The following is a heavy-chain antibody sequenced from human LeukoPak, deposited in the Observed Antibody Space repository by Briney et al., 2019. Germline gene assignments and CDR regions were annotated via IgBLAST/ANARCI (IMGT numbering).Heavy chain of an antibody. CDR2: IYTSGST. J-gene: IGHJ4*02. Sequence: PSETLSLTCTVSGGSISSYYWSWIRQPAGKGLEWIGRIYTSGSTNYNPSLKSRVTMSVDTSKNQFSLKLSSVTAADTAVHYCARDSDYGDYLYYFDYWGQGTLVTVSS. CDR3: ARDSDYGDYLYYFDY. CDR1: GGSISSYY. D-gene: IGHD4-17*01. V-gene: IGHV4-4*07.